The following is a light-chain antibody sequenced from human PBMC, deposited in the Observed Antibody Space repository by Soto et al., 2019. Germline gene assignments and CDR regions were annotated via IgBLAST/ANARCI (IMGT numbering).Light chain of an antibody. CDR3: QQYNNWPPIT. J-gene: IGKJ5*01. CDR1: QSVRNN. CDR2: YAS. V-gene: IGKV3-15*01. Sequence: EIMMTQSPATLSVSPGERATLSCRASQSVRNNLAWYQQKTGQAPRLLLYYASTRATGIPARFSGSGSGTEFTLTISSLQSEDFALYYCQQYNNWPPITFGQGTRLEIK.